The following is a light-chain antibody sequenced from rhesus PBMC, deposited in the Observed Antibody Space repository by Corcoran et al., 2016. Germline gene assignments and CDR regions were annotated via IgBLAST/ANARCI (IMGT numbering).Light chain of an antibody. CDR3: QQYGNRPLT. V-gene: IGKV1-22*01. CDR1: QGISSW. CDR2: KAS. J-gene: IGKJ4*01. Sequence: DIQMTQSPSSLSASVGDTVTITCRASQGISSWLAWYKQKPGKAPNLLIYKASSLQSGVPSRFRGNGSGADFTLTISNLQSEDFATYYCQQYGNRPLTFGGGTKVELK.